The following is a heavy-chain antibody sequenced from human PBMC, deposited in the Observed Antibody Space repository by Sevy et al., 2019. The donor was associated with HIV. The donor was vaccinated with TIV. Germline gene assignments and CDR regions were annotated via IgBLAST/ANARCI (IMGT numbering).Heavy chain of an antibody. CDR1: GGSISSYY. J-gene: IGHJ5*02. CDR3: ARGELVRGVGYNWFDP. Sequence: SETLSLTCTVSGGSISSYYWSWIRQPAGKGLEWIGRIYTSGSTNYNPSLKSRVTMSVDTSKNQFSLKLSSVTAADTAVYYCARGELVRGVGYNWFDPWGQGTLVTVSS. D-gene: IGHD3-10*01. CDR2: IYTSGST. V-gene: IGHV4-4*07.